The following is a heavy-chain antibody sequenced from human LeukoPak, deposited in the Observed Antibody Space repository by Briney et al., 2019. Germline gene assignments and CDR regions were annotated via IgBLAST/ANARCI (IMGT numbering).Heavy chain of an antibody. CDR2: ISYSGST. CDR1: SGSINGYY. D-gene: IGHD1-26*01. Sequence: PSETLSLTCTVSSGSINGYYWSWIRQPPGKGLEWVGYISYSGSTNYNPSLKSRVTISVDTSKNQFSLKLSSVTAADTAVYYCARDLYSGSYSAYWGQGTLVTVSS. J-gene: IGHJ4*02. CDR3: ARDLYSGSYSAY. V-gene: IGHV4-59*12.